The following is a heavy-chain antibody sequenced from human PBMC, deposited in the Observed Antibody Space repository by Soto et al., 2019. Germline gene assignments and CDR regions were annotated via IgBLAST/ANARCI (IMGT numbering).Heavy chain of an antibody. CDR3: ARAAGAVPAADGMDV. CDR1: GGSISSAGYS. CDR2: IYFGGCT. V-gene: IGHV4-30-2*01. D-gene: IGHD2-2*01. J-gene: IGHJ6*02. Sequence: QLQLQESGSGLVKASQTLSLTCAVSGGSISSAGYSWNWIRQPPGKGLEWIGYIYFGGCTFYNPSLMSRVAKDRSDTQCPLKLSSVTAADTAVYYCARAAGAVPAADGMDVWGQGTTVTVSS.